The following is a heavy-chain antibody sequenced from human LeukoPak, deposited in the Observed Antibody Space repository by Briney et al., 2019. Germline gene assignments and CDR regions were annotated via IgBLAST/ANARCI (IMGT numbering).Heavy chain of an antibody. CDR1: GFTFSGYG. CDR3: ARSIAAAAPHHAFDI. D-gene: IGHD6-13*01. CDR2: ISSSSSYI. Sequence: GGSLRLSCAASGFTFSGYGMHWVRQAPGKGLEWVSSISSSSSYIYYADSVKGRFTISRDNAKNSLYLQMNSLRAEDTAVYYCARSIAAAAPHHAFDIWGQGTMVTVSS. J-gene: IGHJ3*02. V-gene: IGHV3-21*01.